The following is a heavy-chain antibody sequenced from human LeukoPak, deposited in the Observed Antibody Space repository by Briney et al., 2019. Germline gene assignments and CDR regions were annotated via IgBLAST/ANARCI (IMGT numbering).Heavy chain of an antibody. CDR2: IIPILGIA. J-gene: IGHJ4*02. V-gene: IGHV1-69*04. CDR3: ASYSSGWSFDY. D-gene: IGHD6-19*01. CDR1: GYTFTNYG. Sequence: GASVKVSCKASGYTFTNYGISWVRQAPGQGLEWMGRIIPILGIANYAQKFQGRVTITADKSTSTAYMELSSLRSEDTAVYYCASYSSGWSFDYWGQGTLVTVSS.